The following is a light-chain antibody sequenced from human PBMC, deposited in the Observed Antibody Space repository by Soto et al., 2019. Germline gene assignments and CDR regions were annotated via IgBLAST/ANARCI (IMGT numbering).Light chain of an antibody. V-gene: IGKV3-20*01. CDR2: GAS. Sequence: EIGLTQSPGTLSLSPGERATLSCRASQSVSSSYLAWYQQKPGQAPRLLIYGASSRATGIPDRFSGSGSGTDFTITISRLEPEDFAVYYCQQYGSSPYTFGQGTKLESK. CDR1: QSVSSSY. CDR3: QQYGSSPYT. J-gene: IGKJ2*01.